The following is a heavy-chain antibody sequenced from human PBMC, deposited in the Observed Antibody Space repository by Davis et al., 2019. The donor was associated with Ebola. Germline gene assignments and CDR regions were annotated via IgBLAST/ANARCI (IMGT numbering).Heavy chain of an antibody. CDR1: GFTFSDYY. Sequence: GGSLRLSCAASGFTFSDYYMSWIRQAPGKGLEWVSYISSSGSTIYYADSVKGRFTISRDNAKNTLYLQMNSLKTEDTAVYYCTTDKGGGYCSGGSCRHPDYWGQGTLVIVSS. CDR2: ISSSGSTI. J-gene: IGHJ4*02. V-gene: IGHV3-11*01. CDR3: TTDKGGGYCSGGSCRHPDY. D-gene: IGHD2-15*01.